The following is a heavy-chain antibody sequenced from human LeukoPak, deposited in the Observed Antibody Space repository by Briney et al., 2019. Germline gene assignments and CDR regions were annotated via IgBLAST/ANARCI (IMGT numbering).Heavy chain of an antibody. J-gene: IGHJ4*02. Sequence: PSQTLSLTCAVSGGSISSGGYSWSWIRQPPGKGLEWIGHIYHSGSTYYSPSLKSRVTISVDRSKNQFSLKLTSVTAADTAVSYCASFYYGSGSYYRFDYWGQGTLVTVSS. CDR1: GGSISSGGYS. V-gene: IGHV4-30-2*01. CDR2: IYHSGST. CDR3: ASFYYGSGSYYRFDY. D-gene: IGHD3-10*01.